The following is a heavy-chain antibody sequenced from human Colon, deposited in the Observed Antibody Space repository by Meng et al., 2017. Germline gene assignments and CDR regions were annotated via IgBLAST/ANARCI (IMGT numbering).Heavy chain of an antibody. CDR2: ISSSGSTI. CDR3: ARGEEQWLGGWGFDY. CDR1: GFTFSSYE. Sequence: GESLKISFAASGFTFSSYEMNWVRQAPGKGLEWVSYISSSGSTIYYADSVKGRFTISRDNAKNSLYLQMNSLRAEDTAVYYCARGEEQWLGGWGFDYWGQGTLVTVSS. V-gene: IGHV3-48*03. J-gene: IGHJ4*02. D-gene: IGHD6-19*01.